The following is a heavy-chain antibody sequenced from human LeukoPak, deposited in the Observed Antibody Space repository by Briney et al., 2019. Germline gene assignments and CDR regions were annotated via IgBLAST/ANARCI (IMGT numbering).Heavy chain of an antibody. CDR1: GFTFSSYC. V-gene: IGHV3-21*05. CDR2: ISDTSSNM. D-gene: IGHD3-16*01. J-gene: IGHJ4*02. Sequence: GGSLRLSCAASGFTFSSYCVNWVRQAPGKGLEWISYISDTSSNMYYADSVKGRFTISRDNAKNSLYLQMNSLRAEDTAVYYCAKDLPDDFQGEYWGQGTLVTVSS. CDR3: AKDLPDDFQGEY.